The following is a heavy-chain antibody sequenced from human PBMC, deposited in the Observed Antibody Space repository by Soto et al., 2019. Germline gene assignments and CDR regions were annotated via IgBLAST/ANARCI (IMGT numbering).Heavy chain of an antibody. CDR2: IKSKTDGGTT. D-gene: IGHD3-10*01. CDR1: GFTFSNAW. CDR3: TTDPISSVWFGEFHFDY. Sequence: PGGSLRLSCAASGFTFSNAWMSWVRQAPGRGLEWVGRIKSKTDGGTTDYAAPVKGRFTISRDDSKNTLYLQMNSLKTEDTAVYYCTTDPISSVWFGEFHFDYWGQGTLVTVS. J-gene: IGHJ4*02. V-gene: IGHV3-15*01.